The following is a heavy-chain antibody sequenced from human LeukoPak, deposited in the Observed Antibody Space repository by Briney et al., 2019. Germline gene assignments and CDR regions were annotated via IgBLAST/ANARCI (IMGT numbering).Heavy chain of an antibody. V-gene: IGHV3-21*01. J-gene: IGHJ4*02. Sequence: GGSLRLSWAASGFTFSSYSMNWVRQAPGEGLEWVSSISSSSRYIYYADSVKGRFTISRDTAKNSLYLQMNSLSAEDTAVSSCESDAYTAMVIALGTLGYWGQGTLVTVSS. CDR1: GFTFSSYS. CDR3: ESDAYTAMVIALGTLGY. CDR2: ISSSSRYI. D-gene: IGHD5-18*01.